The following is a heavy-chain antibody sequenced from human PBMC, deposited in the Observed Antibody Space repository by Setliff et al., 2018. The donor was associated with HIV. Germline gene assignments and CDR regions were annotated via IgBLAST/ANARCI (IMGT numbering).Heavy chain of an antibody. J-gene: IGHJ4*02. CDR1: GFTFNTYA. Sequence: GSLRLSCAASGFTFNTYAMHWVRQAPGKGLEWVAFIRYDGSNKYYADSVKGRFTISRDNSKNTLYLQMNSLRAEDTAVYYCAKDRYYDSSGSPFDYWGQGTLVTAPQ. CDR2: IRYDGSNK. V-gene: IGHV3-30*02. D-gene: IGHD3-22*01. CDR3: AKDRYYDSSGSPFDY.